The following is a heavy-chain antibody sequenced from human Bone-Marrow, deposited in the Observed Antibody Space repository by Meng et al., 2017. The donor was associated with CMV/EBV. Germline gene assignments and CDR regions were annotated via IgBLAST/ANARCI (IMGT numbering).Heavy chain of an antibody. CDR2: IYYSGST. D-gene: IGHD3-22*01. V-gene: IGHV4-61*01. CDR1: GGSVSSGSYY. J-gene: IGHJ4*02. Sequence: SETLSLTCTVSGGSVSSGSYYWSWIRQPPGKGLEWIGYIYYSGSTNYNPSLKSRVTISVDTSKNQFSLKLSSVTAADTAVYYCAREPRDSRVTQGTYWGQGTLVTFSS. CDR3: AREPRDSRVTQGTY.